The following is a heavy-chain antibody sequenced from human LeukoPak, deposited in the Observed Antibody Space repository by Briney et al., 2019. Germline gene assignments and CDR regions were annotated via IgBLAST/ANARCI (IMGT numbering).Heavy chain of an antibody. CDR2: INPNSVGT. D-gene: IGHD1-26*01. Sequence: ASVKVSCKTSGYSFTDYYMHWVRQAPGQGLEWMGRINPNSVGTNYAQNFQGRVTMTRDTSISTAYMELSRLRSDDTAVYYCARDKEATRGFDYWGQGTLVTVSS. CDR1: GYSFTDYY. CDR3: ARDKEATRGFDY. J-gene: IGHJ4*02. V-gene: IGHV1-2*06.